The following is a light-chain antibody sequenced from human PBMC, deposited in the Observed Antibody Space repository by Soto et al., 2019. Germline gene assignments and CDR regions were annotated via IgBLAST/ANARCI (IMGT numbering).Light chain of an antibody. V-gene: IGLV2-14*01. CDR1: SSDVGGYNY. J-gene: IGLJ1*01. CDR2: DVS. CDR3: SSYTSSSTYV. Sequence: QCVLTRPASVSEAAGQAITISCTGTSSDVGGYNYVSWYQQHPGKAPKLMIYDVSNRPSEVSNRFSGSKSGNTASLTISGLQAEDEADYYCSSYTSSSTYVFGTGTKVTVL.